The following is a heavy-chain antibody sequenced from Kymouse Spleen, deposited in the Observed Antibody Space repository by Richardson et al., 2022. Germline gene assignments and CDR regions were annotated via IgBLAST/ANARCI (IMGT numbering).Heavy chain of an antibody. CDR3: ARPVSGYSGYDN. CDR1: GGSISSSSYY. J-gene: IGHJ4*02. D-gene: IGHD5-12*01. CDR2: IYYSGST. Sequence: QLQLQESGPGLVKPSETLSLTCTVSGGSISSSSYYWGWIRQPPGKGLEWIGSIYYSGSTYYNPSLKSRVTISVDTSKNQFSLKLSSVTAADTAVYYCARPVSGYSGYDNWGQGTLVTVSS. V-gene: IGHV4-39*01.